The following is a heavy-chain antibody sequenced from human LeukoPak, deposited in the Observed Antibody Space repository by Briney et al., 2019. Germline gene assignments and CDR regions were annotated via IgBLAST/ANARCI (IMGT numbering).Heavy chain of an antibody. V-gene: IGHV1-2*02. Sequence: GASVKVSCKASGYTFTDYYMHWVRQAPAQGLEWMGWINPNSGGTNFAQKFQGRVAMTRDTSISTAYLELGSLSSDDTAVYFCARARWQLVPYFDSWGQGTLVTVSS. D-gene: IGHD6-6*01. CDR1: GYTFTDYY. J-gene: IGHJ4*02. CDR3: ARARWQLVPYFDS. CDR2: INPNSGGT.